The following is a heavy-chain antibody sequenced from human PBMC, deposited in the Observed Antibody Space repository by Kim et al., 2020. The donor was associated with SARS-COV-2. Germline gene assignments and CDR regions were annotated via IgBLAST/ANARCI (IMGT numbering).Heavy chain of an antibody. J-gene: IGHJ6*02. CDR1: GYTFTSYA. D-gene: IGHD3-10*01. CDR2: INAGNGNT. Sequence: ASVKVSCKASGYTFTSYAMHWVRQAPGQRLEWMGWINAGNGNTKYSQKFQGRVTITRDTSASTAYMELSSLRSEDTAVYYCASTSSGSYYYYYGMDVWGQGTTVTVSS. CDR3: ASTSSGSYYYYYGMDV. V-gene: IGHV1-3*01.